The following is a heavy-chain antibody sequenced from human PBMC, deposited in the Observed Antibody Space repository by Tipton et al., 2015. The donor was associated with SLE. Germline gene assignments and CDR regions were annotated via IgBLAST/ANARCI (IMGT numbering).Heavy chain of an antibody. Sequence: TLSLTCTVSGGSISSSSYYWGWIRQPPGKGLEWIGSIYYSGSTYYNPSLKSRVTISVDTSKNQFSLKLSSVTAADTAVYYCARDGYCSSPSCYRGDYGGQGTLVTVSP. D-gene: IGHD2-2*03. J-gene: IGHJ4*02. CDR2: IYYSGST. CDR1: GGSISSSSYY. CDR3: ARDGYCSSPSCYRGDY. V-gene: IGHV4-39*07.